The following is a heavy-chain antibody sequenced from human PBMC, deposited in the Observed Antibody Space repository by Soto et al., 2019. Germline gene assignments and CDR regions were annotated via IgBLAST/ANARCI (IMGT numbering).Heavy chain of an antibody. V-gene: IGHV1-69*04. CDR1: GGTFSSYT. CDR3: ARDMDYYYYMDV. CDR2: IIPILGIA. Sequence: ASVKVCCKASGGTFSSYTSRWVRQAPGQGLEWMGRIIPILGIANYAQKFQGRVTITADKSTSTAYMELSSLRSEDTAVYYCARDMDYYYYMDVWGKGTTVTVSS. J-gene: IGHJ6*03. D-gene: IGHD3-10*01.